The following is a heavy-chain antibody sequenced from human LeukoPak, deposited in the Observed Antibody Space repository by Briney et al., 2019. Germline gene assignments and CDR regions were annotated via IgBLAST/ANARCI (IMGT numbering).Heavy chain of an antibody. CDR3: ARSNRIAARPYYYYMDV. V-gene: IGHV4-34*01. Sequence: SETLSLTCAVYGGSFSGYYWSWIRQPPGKGLEWIGEINHSGSTNYNPSLKSRVTISVDTSKNQFSLKLSSVTAADTAVYYCARSNRIAARPYYYYMDVWGKGTTVTVSS. J-gene: IGHJ6*03. CDR1: GGSFSGYY. CDR2: INHSGST. D-gene: IGHD6-6*01.